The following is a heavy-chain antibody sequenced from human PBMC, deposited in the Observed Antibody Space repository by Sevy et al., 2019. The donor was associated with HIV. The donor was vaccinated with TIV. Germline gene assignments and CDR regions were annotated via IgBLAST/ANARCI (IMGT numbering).Heavy chain of an antibody. CDR3: ATNMVHAGAYDSYFNL. V-gene: IGHV3-33*01. J-gene: IGHJ4*02. Sequence: GGSLRLSCVASQFNFDTYAIHWVRQAPGKGLEWVAMIWYDGSSKDYGESVKGRFAISGGNSQNTAFLQMNGLMAEDTGVSYCATNMVHAGAYDSYFNLWGQGSLVTVSS. CDR1: QFNFDTYA. CDR2: IWYDGSSK. D-gene: IGHD3-10*01.